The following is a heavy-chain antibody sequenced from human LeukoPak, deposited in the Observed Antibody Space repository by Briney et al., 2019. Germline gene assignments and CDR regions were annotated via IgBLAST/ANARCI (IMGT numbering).Heavy chain of an antibody. Sequence: ASVKVSCKVSGYTLTGLSMHWVRQAPGKGLEWMGGFDPEDGETIYAQKFQGRVTMTEDTSTDTAYMELSSLRSEDTAVYYCATALYYYDSSGYYYDYWGQGTLVTVSS. CDR3: ATALYYYDSSGYYYDY. CDR2: FDPEDGET. D-gene: IGHD3-22*01. CDR1: GYTLTGLS. V-gene: IGHV1-24*01. J-gene: IGHJ4*02.